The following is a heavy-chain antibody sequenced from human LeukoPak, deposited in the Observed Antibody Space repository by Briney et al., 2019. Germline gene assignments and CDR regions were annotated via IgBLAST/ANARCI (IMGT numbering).Heavy chain of an antibody. J-gene: IGHJ4*02. D-gene: IGHD6-13*01. CDR3: ARGSDTAAGLY. Sequence: SETLSLTCAVYGGSFSGYYWSWIRQPPGKGLEWIGEINHSGSTNYNPSLKSRVSISVDSSKNQFSLKVSTVTAADTAVYYCARGSDTAAGLYWGQGTLVTVSS. CDR1: GGSFSGYY. CDR2: INHSGST. V-gene: IGHV4-34*01.